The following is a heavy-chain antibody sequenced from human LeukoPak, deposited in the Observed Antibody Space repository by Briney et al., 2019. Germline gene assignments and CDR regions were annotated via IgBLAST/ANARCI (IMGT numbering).Heavy chain of an antibody. Sequence: GGSLRLSCGASGLTVSSYGMSWVRQAPGKGLEWVSTIIGSAVNTYYADSVKGRFTISRDDSKNTVYLQMNSLRAEDTAVYSCAKYTSGTSYRGLDQWGQGTLVIVSS. V-gene: IGHV3-23*01. CDR1: GLTVSSYG. CDR2: IIGSAVNT. J-gene: IGHJ4*02. D-gene: IGHD3-10*01. CDR3: AKYTSGTSYRGLDQ.